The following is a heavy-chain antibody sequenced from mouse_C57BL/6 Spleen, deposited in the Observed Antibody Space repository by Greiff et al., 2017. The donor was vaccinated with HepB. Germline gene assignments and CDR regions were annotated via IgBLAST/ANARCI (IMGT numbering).Heavy chain of an antibody. J-gene: IGHJ1*03. CDR1: GFNFTSYW. CDR2: IDPSDSYT. V-gene: IGHV1-50*01. D-gene: IGHD1-1*01. CDR3: ARGGYGSSLRYFDV. Sequence: VQLPQPGAELVKPGASVKLSCKAFGFNFTSYWMQWVKQRPGQGLEWIGEIDPSDSYTNYNQKFKGKATLTVDTSSSTAYMQLSSLTSEDAAVYYCARGGYGSSLRYFDVWGTGTTVTVSS.